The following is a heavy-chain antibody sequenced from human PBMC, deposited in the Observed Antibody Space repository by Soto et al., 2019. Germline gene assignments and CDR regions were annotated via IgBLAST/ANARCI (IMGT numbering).Heavy chain of an antibody. J-gene: IGHJ5*02. CDR1: GFTFSSYG. CDR2: IWYDGSNK. Sequence: GGSLRLSCAASGFTFSSYGMHWVRQAPGKGLEWVAVIWYDGSNKYYADSVKGRFTISRDNAKNSLYLQMNSLRAEDTALYYYAKVVSRGDYVFADPFWFDPWGQGTLVTVSS. CDR3: AKVVSRGDYVFADPFWFDP. V-gene: IGHV3-33*03. D-gene: IGHD4-17*01.